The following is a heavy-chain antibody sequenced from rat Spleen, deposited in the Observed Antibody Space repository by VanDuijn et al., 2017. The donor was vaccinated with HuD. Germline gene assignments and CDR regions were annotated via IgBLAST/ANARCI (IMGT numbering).Heavy chain of an antibody. CDR1: GFTFSNYD. CDR3: ARHGCILRTSLRIDNWFAY. J-gene: IGHJ3*01. V-gene: IGHV5S13*01. D-gene: IGHD1-6*01. Sequence: EVQLVESGGGLVQPGRSLKLSCAASGFTFSNYDMAWVRQAPTKGLEWIASISTGGGNTYYRDSVKGRFTISRDNAKNTQYLQMDSLRSEDTATYYCARHGCILRTSLRIDNWFAYWGQGTLVTVSS. CDR2: ISTGGGNT.